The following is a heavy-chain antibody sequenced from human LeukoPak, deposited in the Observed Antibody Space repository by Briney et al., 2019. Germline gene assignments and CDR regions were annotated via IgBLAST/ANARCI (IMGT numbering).Heavy chain of an antibody. Sequence: GESLKISCKGSGYTFTNYWIGWVRQMPGKGLEWMGIIYPGDSDTRYSPPFQGQVTISADKSISTAYLQWSSLKASDTAMYYCARHSDGSGYYSPFDSWGQGTLVTVSS. CDR3: ARHSDGSGYYSPFDS. CDR1: GYTFTNYW. CDR2: IYPGDSDT. J-gene: IGHJ4*02. V-gene: IGHV5-51*01. D-gene: IGHD3-22*01.